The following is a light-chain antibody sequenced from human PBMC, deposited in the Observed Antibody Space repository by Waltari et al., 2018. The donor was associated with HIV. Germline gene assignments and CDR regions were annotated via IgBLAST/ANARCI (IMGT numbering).Light chain of an antibody. J-gene: IGKJ1*01. CDR2: WAS. CDR3: QQYSTFPWT. Sequence: DIVMIQSPESLAVSLGERATIICKSSQSVLYKSHNRNYLAWYQQKAGQPPKLLFSWASARDSGVPDRFRGSGSGTDFTLTIRSLQAEDVAVYYCQQYSTFPWTFGQGTKVEIK. CDR1: QSVLYKSHNRNY. V-gene: IGKV4-1*01.